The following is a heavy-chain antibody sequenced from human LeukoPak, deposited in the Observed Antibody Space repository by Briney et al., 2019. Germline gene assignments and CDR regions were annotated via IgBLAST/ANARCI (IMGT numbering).Heavy chain of an antibody. CDR1: GFMFRSYD. CDR3: ARGHVRGYSYGFGY. J-gene: IGHJ4*02. CDR2: IWYDGSNK. Sequence: GGSLRLPCAASGFMFRSYDMHWVRQAPGKGLEWVAVIWYDGSNKYYTDSVKGRFTISRDNSNNALYLQMNSLRVEDTAVYYCARGHVRGYSYGFGYWGQGSLVTVSS. D-gene: IGHD5-18*01. V-gene: IGHV3-33*08.